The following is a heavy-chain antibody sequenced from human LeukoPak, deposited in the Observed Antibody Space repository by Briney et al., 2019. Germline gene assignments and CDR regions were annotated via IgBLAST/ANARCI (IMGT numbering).Heavy chain of an antibody. CDR1: GGSFSGYY. J-gene: IGHJ4*02. D-gene: IGHD2-2*01. Sequence: SETLSLTRAVYGGSFSGYYWSWIRQPPGKGLEWIGEINHSGSTNYNPSLKSRVTISVDTSKNQFSLKLSSVTAADTAVYYCARALRYCSSTSCRGAFSYWGQGTLVTVSS. V-gene: IGHV4-34*01. CDR3: ARALRYCSSTSCRGAFSY. CDR2: INHSGST.